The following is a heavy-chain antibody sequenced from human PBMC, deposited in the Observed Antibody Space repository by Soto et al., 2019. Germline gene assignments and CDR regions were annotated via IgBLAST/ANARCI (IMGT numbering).Heavy chain of an antibody. Sequence: SLRLSCAASGFTFSSYAMSWVRQAPGKGLEWVSAISGSGGSTYYADSVKGRFTISRDNSKNTLYLQMNSLRAEDTAVYYCAKDAAVRITMVRGVRGWFDPWGQGTLVTVSS. J-gene: IGHJ5*02. CDR1: GFTFSSYA. D-gene: IGHD3-10*01. CDR2: ISGSGGST. V-gene: IGHV3-23*01. CDR3: AKDAAVRITMVRGVRGWFDP.